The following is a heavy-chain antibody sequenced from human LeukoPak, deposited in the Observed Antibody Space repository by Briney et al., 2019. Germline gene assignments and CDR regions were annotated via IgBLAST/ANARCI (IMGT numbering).Heavy chain of an antibody. V-gene: IGHV1-18*01. D-gene: IGHD6-19*01. CDR3: AREGYSSDWYFRGAFDI. J-gene: IGHJ3*02. CDR2: ISAYNGNT. Sequence: ASVKVSCKASGYTFTTYGITWVRQAPGQGLEWMGGISAYNGNTNYAQKVQDRVTMTTDTSTSTAYMVVRSLRSDDTALYYCAREGYSSDWYFRGAFDIWGQGTMVTVSS. CDR1: GYTFTTYG.